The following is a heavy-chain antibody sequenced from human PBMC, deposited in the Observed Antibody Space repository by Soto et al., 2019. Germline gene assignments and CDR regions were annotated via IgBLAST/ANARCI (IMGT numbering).Heavy chain of an antibody. D-gene: IGHD6-25*01. V-gene: IGHV4-59*01. Sequence: SETLSLTCTVYGGSLSSDYRTWIRQSPGEGLEWIGSGYFSGKTNYNPSLMRRVPVSTDKVKNQFSLKLPSVTAGDPAFYYWGSVSPSGSVLSGGRGTLVTVSS. CDR2: GYFSGKT. CDR3: GSVSPSGSVLS. J-gene: IGHJ4*02. CDR1: GGSLSSDY.